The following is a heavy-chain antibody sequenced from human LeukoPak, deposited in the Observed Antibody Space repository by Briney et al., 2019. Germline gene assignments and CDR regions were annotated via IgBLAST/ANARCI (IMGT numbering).Heavy chain of an antibody. CDR2: IYWDDDK. V-gene: IGHV2-5*02. J-gene: IGHJ4*02. CDR1: GFSLSTSGVG. D-gene: IGHD3-9*01. Sequence: ESGPTLVKPTQTLTLTCTFSGFSLSTSGVGVGWIRQPPGKALEWLALIYWDDDKRYSPSLKSRLTITKDTSKNQAVLTMTNMDPVDTATYYCAHTGDISTGYYPRTFGYWGQGTLVTVSS. CDR3: AHTGDISTGYYPRTFGY.